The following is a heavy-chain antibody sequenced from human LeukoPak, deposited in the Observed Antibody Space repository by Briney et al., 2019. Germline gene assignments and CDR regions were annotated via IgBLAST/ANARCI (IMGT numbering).Heavy chain of an antibody. CDR3: ARTPTYCGGDCYYFDP. D-gene: IGHD2-21*02. V-gene: IGHV4-30-2*01. CDR2: IHHTGST. CDR1: GGSISSSDYS. J-gene: IGHJ5*02. Sequence: SETLSLTCAVSGGSISSSDYSWSWIRQPPGKGLEWIGYIHHTGSTYYNPSLKSRVTISVDRSKNQFSLKLSSVTAADTAIYFCARTPTYCGGDCYYFDPWGQGTLVTVSS.